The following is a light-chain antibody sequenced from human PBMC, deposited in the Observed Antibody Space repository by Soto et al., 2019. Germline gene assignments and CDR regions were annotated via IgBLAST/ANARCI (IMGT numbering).Light chain of an antibody. CDR2: WAS. CDR3: QEYYTAPLT. J-gene: IGKJ4*01. Sequence: DIVMTQSPDSLAVSLGERATINCKSSQSILYSSNNKNYLAWYQQKPGQPPKLLIYWASTREYGVPDRFSGSGSGTDFTLTSSSLQAEDVATYYCQEYYTAPLTFGGGTKVESK. V-gene: IGKV4-1*01. CDR1: QSILYSSNNKNY.